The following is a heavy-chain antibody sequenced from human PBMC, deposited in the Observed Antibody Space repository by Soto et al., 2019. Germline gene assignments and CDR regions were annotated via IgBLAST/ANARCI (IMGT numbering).Heavy chain of an antibody. J-gene: IGHJ4*02. D-gene: IGHD1-7*01. CDR2: ISGSGGST. V-gene: IGHV3-23*01. CDR1: GFTFSSYA. CDR3: ANTIWGTAKGF. Sequence: GGSLRLSCAASGFTFSSYAMSWVRQAPGKGLEWVSAISGSGGSTYYADSVKGRFTIPRDNSKNTLYLQMNSLRAEDTAVYYCANTIWGTAKGFWGQGTLVTVSS.